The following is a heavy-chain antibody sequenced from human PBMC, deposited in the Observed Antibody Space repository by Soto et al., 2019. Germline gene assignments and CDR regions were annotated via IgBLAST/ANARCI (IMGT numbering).Heavy chain of an antibody. J-gene: IGHJ4*02. V-gene: IGHV3-74*01. CDR3: VRDDPGLGIDY. CDR2: IDSDGSTT. D-gene: IGHD3-10*01. Sequence: EVQLVESGGGLVQPGGSLRLSCAASGFTFSTYWMHWVRQAPGKGLVWVSHIDSDGSTTTYADSVKGRFTVSRDNAKNTLYLQMNSLRAEDTALYHCVRDDPGLGIDYWGQGTVVTVSS. CDR1: GFTFSTYW.